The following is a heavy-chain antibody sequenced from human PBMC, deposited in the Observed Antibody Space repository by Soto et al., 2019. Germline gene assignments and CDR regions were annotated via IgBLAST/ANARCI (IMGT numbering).Heavy chain of an antibody. V-gene: IGHV3-11*06. J-gene: IGHJ6*02. D-gene: IGHD4-17*01. CDR3: ARDLDPMTTVTTGGMDV. CDR2: ISSSSSYT. Sequence: GESLKISCAASGFTFSDYYMSWIRQAPGKGLEWVSYISSSSSYTNYADSVKGRFTISRDNAKNSLYLQMNSLRAEDTAVYYCARDLDPMTTVTTGGMDVWGQGTTVTVSS. CDR1: GFTFSDYY.